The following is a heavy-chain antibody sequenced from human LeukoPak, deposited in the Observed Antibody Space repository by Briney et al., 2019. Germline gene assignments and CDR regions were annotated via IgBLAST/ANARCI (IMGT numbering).Heavy chain of an antibody. J-gene: IGHJ6*03. CDR3: VRAVRGLGSYGYHYFYMEV. CDR1: DNTFSIYD. Sequence: ASVKVSWKAPDNTFSIYDISWVRQAPGQGLEWMGWISVDNANTLYAQKFQGRVTMTTDTSTSTAYMVLRSLTSDDTAVYYCVRAVRGLGSYGYHYFYMEVWGKGTTVTVSS. V-gene: IGHV1-18*01. D-gene: IGHD3-10*01. CDR2: ISVDNANT.